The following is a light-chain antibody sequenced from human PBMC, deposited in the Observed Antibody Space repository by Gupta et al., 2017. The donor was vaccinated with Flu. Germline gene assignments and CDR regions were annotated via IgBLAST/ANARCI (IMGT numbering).Light chain of an antibody. CDR2: DAS. CDR1: QCVSSY. J-gene: IGKJ3*01. V-gene: IGKV3-11*01. Sequence: DIVLTHSPDTLSFSPGERPTLSCRASQCVSSYLAWYQQKSGQAPRLLIYDASNRATGIPATFSGRGSRTDITLTISSLDPEDFAVYCCQQRNNPFTFGPGTKVDIK. CDR3: QQRNNPFT.